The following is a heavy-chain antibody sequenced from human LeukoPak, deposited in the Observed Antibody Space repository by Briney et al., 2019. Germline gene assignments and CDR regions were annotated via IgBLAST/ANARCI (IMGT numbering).Heavy chain of an antibody. Sequence: GASVKVSCKASGYTFTSYYMHWVRQAPGQGLEWMGVINPSGGRTSYAQKFQGRVTMTRDMSTSTDYMELSSLRSEDTAVYYCARAGYCSGGSCYFLDYWGQGTLVTVSS. D-gene: IGHD2-15*01. CDR3: ARAGYCSGGSCYFLDY. J-gene: IGHJ4*02. CDR2: INPSGGRT. V-gene: IGHV1-46*01. CDR1: GYTFTSYY.